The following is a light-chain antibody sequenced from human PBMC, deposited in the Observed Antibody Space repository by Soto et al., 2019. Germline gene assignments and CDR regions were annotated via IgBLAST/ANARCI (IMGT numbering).Light chain of an antibody. CDR1: QSVGSD. CDR2: DIF. V-gene: IGKV3-11*01. CDR3: KQRSNWIT. J-gene: IGKJ5*01. Sequence: EIVLTQSPGTLSLSPGARAPLSCRASQSVGSDLAWYPQKPGQAPRLVIYDIFTRATGVPTRISGSGSGTEFTLTISSLEPEDFAVDYCKQRSNWITVGKGTRLAIK.